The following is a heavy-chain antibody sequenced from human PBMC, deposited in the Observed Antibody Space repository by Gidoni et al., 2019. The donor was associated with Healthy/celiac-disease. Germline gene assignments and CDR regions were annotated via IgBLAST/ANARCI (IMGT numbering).Heavy chain of an antibody. Sequence: QVQLQESGPGLVKPSQTLSLPCTVSGGSISSGGYYWSWIRQHPGKGLEWIGYIYYSGSTYYNPSLKSRVTISVDTSKNQFSLKLGSVTAADTAVYYCARALTGIFGVVIPNWFDPWGQGTLVTVSS. D-gene: IGHD3-3*01. V-gene: IGHV4-31*03. J-gene: IGHJ5*02. CDR1: GGSISSGGYY. CDR2: IYYSGST. CDR3: ARALTGIFGVVIPNWFDP.